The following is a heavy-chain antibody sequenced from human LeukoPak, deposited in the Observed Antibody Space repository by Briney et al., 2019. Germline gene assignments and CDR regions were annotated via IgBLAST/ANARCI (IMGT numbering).Heavy chain of an antibody. Sequence: SETLSLTCAVYGGSFSGYYWSWIRQPPGKGLEWIGEINHSGSTNYNPSLKSRVTISVDTSKNQFPLKLSSVTAADTAVYYCARRGITMVRGVIGYYYYYGMDVWGKGTTVTVSS. D-gene: IGHD3-10*01. CDR2: INHSGST. J-gene: IGHJ6*04. CDR3: ARRGITMVRGVIGYYYYYGMDV. V-gene: IGHV4-34*01. CDR1: GGSFSGYY.